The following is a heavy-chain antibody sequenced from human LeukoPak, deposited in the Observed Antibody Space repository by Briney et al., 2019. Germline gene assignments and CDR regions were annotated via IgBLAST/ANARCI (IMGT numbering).Heavy chain of an antibody. CDR2: ISSGGGGVI. CDR1: GFTFSDYY. D-gene: IGHD6-13*01. CDR3: AKGSIAAAYLDY. V-gene: IGHV3-11*04. Sequence: PGGSLRLSCVASGFTFSDYYMSWIRQAPGKGLEWISYISSGGGGVIYYADSMKGRFTISRDNAKNSLYLQMNSLRAEDTAVYYCAKGSIAAAYLDYWGQGALVTVSS. J-gene: IGHJ4*02.